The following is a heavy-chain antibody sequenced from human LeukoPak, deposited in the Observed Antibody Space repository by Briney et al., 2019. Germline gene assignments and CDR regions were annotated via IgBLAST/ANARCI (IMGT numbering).Heavy chain of an antibody. V-gene: IGHV3-21*01. D-gene: IGHD6-19*01. CDR3: ARVGYSGGWYFDY. CDR2: ISSTSSYI. CDR1: GFTFSTYS. J-gene: IGHJ4*02. Sequence: GGSLRLSCAASGFTFSTYSMNWVRQAPGKGLEWVSSISSTSSYIYYADSVKGRFTISRDNAQKSLYLQMNSLRAEDTAVYYCARVGYSGGWYFDYWGQGTLVTLSS.